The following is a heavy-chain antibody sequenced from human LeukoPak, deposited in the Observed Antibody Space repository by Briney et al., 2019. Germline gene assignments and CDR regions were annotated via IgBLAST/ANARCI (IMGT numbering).Heavy chain of an antibody. CDR3: ARVGNYYDSSGYYYVQNAFDI. Sequence: ASVKVSCKASGYTFTSYGISWVRQAPGQGLEWMGWISAYNGNTNYAQKLQGRVTMTTDTSTSTAYMELGSLRSDDTAVYYCARVGNYYDSSGYYYVQNAFDIWGQGTMVTVSS. V-gene: IGHV1-18*01. J-gene: IGHJ3*02. D-gene: IGHD3-22*01. CDR2: ISAYNGNT. CDR1: GYTFTSYG.